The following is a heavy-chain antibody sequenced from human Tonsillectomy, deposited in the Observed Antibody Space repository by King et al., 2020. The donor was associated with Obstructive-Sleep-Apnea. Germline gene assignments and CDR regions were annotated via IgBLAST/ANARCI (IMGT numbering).Heavy chain of an antibody. Sequence: VQLVESGGVVIQPGGSLRLSCAASVFTFDDYAMHWVRQAPGRGLDGVSLISWDGGTTYYADSVKSRFTISRDNSKNSLYLQMNNLRPEDTAFYYCAKDFDTNDSRDYWGQGTLVTVSS. CDR3: AKDFDTNDSRDY. CDR1: VFTFDDYA. J-gene: IGHJ4*02. D-gene: IGHD2-8*01. V-gene: IGHV3-43D*03. CDR2: ISWDGGTT.